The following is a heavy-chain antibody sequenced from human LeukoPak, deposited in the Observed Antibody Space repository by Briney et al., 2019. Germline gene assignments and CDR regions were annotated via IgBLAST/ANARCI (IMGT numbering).Heavy chain of an antibody. D-gene: IGHD3-10*01. CDR1: GYTFTSYD. CDR2: MNPNSGNT. J-gene: IGHJ4*02. V-gene: IGHV1-8*01. Sequence: ASVKVSCKASGYTFTSYDINWVRQATGQGLEWMGWMNPNSGNTGYARKFQGRVTMTRNTSISTAYMELSSLRSEDTAVYYCARGYGSGGYSDYWGQGTLVTVSS. CDR3: ARGYGSGGYSDY.